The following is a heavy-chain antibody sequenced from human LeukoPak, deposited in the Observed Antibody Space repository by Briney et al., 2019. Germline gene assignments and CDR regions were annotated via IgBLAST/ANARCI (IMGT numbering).Heavy chain of an antibody. Sequence: GGSLRLSCAASGFTFSSYVMSWVRQAPGKGLEWVSYISSSGSTIYYADSVKGRFTISRDNAKNSLYLQMNSLRAEDTAVYYCARDWSIAVAGIFDYWGQGTLVTVSS. D-gene: IGHD6-19*01. V-gene: IGHV3-48*04. CDR1: GFTFSSYV. J-gene: IGHJ4*02. CDR3: ARDWSIAVAGIFDY. CDR2: ISSSGSTI.